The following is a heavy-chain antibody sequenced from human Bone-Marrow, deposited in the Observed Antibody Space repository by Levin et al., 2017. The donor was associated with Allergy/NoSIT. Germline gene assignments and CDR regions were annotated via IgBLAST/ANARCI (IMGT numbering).Heavy chain of an antibody. CDR2: IYYSGSN. D-gene: IGHD1-26*01. CDR1: GGSISSSSYY. V-gene: IGHV4-39*07. J-gene: IGHJ4*02. Sequence: PSETLSLTCTVSGGSISSSSYYWGWIRQPPGTGLEWIGSIYYSGSNYYNPSLKSRVTISVDTSKNQFSLKLSSVTAADTAGYYCARDGGIVGATPFDYWGQGTLVTVSS. CDR3: ARDGGIVGATPFDY.